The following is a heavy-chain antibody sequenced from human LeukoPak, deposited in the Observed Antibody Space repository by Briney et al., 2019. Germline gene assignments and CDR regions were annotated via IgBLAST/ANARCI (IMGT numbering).Heavy chain of an antibody. Sequence: SETLSLTCTVSGGSISSYYWSWIRQPPGKGLEWIGFIYYGGSTNYNPSLKSRVTVSVDTSKNHFSLKLSSVTAADTAVYYCASGTLLDYWGQGTLVTVSS. CDR1: GGSISSYY. CDR3: ASGTLLDY. CDR2: IYYGGST. D-gene: IGHD3-10*01. J-gene: IGHJ4*02. V-gene: IGHV4-59*01.